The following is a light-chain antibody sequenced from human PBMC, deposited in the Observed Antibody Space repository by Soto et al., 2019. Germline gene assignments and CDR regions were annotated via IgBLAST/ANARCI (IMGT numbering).Light chain of an antibody. J-gene: IGKJ1*01. CDR2: AAS. CDR3: PQDYNYPWT. V-gene: IGKV1-6*01. Sequence: AIQKTQSPSSLSASVGDRVSITCRASQGIRDDLGWYQQKPGKAPKLLIYAASSLQSGVPSRFSGSGSGTDFTLTISSLQPEDFATYYCPQDYNYPWTFGQGTKVEIK. CDR1: QGIRDD.